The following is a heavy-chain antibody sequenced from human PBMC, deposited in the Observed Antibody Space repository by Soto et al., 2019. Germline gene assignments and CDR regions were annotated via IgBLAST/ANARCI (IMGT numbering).Heavy chain of an antibody. V-gene: IGHV1-18*01. CDR2: LSAYNGDT. Sequence: QVQLVQSGAEVKKPGASGRVSCKTSGYTFINYGITWVRQATGQGLEWMGWLSAYNGDTISSEKLQDWFTMTTATSTKKVYMDLRSLTSDETAVYYCARWSAIVGGAEALDVWGQGKLVSVSS. J-gene: IGHJ3*01. CDR1: GYTFINYG. D-gene: IGHD1-26*01. CDR3: ARWSAIVGGAEALDV.